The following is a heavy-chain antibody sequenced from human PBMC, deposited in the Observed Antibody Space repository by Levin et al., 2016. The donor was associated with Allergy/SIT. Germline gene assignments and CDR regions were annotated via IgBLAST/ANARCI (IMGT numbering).Heavy chain of an antibody. J-gene: IGHJ3*02. Sequence: SQTLSLTCAASGFTFSTYWLSWVRQDPGKGLEWVGSIHYSGGTYNNPSLKSRVTISVDTSKNQFSLKVTSVTAADTGVYYCARHRGGAADAFDIWGQGTMVTVSS. D-gene: IGHD3-10*01. CDR1: GFTFSTYW. V-gene: IGHV4-59*05. CDR2: IHYSGGT. CDR3: ARHRGGAADAFDI.